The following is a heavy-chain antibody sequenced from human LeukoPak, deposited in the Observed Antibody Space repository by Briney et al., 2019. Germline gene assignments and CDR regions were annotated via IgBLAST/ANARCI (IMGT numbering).Heavy chain of an antibody. V-gene: IGHV3-21*01. D-gene: IGHD1-14*01. CDR2: IGPTGTDR. CDR3: ATETIGRHYDY. CDR1: GFTFSSCG. Sequence: GGSLRLSCAASGFTFSSCGFNWVRQAPGKGLEWVSSIGPTGTDRYYADSVRGRFTISRDNAKNSMYLQMDRLRDEDTAVYYCATETIGRHYDYWGQGTLLTVSS. J-gene: IGHJ4*02.